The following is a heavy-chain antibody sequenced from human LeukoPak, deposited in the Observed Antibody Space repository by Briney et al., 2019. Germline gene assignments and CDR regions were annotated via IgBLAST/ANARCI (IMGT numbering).Heavy chain of an antibody. CDR2: ISGSGGST. D-gene: IGHD5-18*01. CDR3: TMWIQLWSLYYYYYYMDV. J-gene: IGHJ6*03. CDR1: GSTFSSYA. V-gene: IGHV3-23*01. Sequence: GGSLRLSCAASGSTFSSYAMSWVRQAPGKGLEWVSAISGSGGSTYYADSVKGRFTISRDNSKNTLYLQMNSLKTEDTAVYYCTMWIQLWSLYYYYYYMDVWGKGTTVTISS.